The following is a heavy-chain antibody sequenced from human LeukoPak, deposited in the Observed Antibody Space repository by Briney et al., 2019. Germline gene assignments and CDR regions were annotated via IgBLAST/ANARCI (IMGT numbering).Heavy chain of an antibody. CDR2: IIPLFGTA. Sequence: GASVKVSCKASGGTFSNYAIRCVREAPGQGREWGGGIIPLFGTANYAQNFRGRVTITADKSTRTPYMELSSLRSEDTAVYYCARDNDSRDPPHIDDWGQRTPVTVSS. V-gene: IGHV1-69*06. CDR1: GGTFSNYA. J-gene: IGHJ4*02. CDR3: ARDNDSRDPPHIDD. D-gene: IGHD3-16*01.